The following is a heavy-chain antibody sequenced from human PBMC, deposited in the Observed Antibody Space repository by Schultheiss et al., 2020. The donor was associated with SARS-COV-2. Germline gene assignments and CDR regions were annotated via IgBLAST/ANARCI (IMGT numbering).Heavy chain of an antibody. D-gene: IGHD2-2*01. CDR2: ISSSGSTI. Sequence: GESLKISCAASGFTFSDYYMSWIRQAPGKGLEWVSYISSSGSTIYYADSVKGRFTISRDNAKNSLYLQMNSLRAEDTAVYYCARVHGPAAIWFDPWGQGTLVTVSS. J-gene: IGHJ5*02. CDR1: GFTFSDYY. CDR3: ARVHGPAAIWFDP. V-gene: IGHV3-11*01.